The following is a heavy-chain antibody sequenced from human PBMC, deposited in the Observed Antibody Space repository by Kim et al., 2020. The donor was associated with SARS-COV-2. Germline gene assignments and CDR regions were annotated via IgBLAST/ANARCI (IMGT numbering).Heavy chain of an antibody. V-gene: IGHV3-15*01. J-gene: IGHJ5*02. CDR1: GFRFINAW. CDR2: IKSKADGETT. CDR3: TTDPPGWGESGGSHFHLARDWSGP. Sequence: GGSLRLSCAASGFRFINAWMSWVRQAPGKGLEWVGRIKSKADGETTDYAAPVQGRFTISRDDSTNTLYLQMNSLKNEDTAVYFCTTDPPGWGESGGSHFHLARDWSGPGGRGSLVTVSS. D-gene: IGHD2-15*01.